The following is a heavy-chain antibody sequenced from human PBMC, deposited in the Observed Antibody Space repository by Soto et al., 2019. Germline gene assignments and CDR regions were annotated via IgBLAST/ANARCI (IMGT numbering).Heavy chain of an antibody. CDR2: IIPIFGTA. Sequence: GASVKVSCKASGGTFSSYAISWVRQAPGQGLEWMGGIIPIFGTANYAQKFQGRVAITADESTSTAYMELSSLRSEDTAVYYCARPCSGGSCYSTDHNGYGMDVWGQGTTVTVSS. V-gene: IGHV1-69*13. D-gene: IGHD2-15*01. CDR3: ARPCSGGSCYSTDHNGYGMDV. J-gene: IGHJ6*02. CDR1: GGTFSSYA.